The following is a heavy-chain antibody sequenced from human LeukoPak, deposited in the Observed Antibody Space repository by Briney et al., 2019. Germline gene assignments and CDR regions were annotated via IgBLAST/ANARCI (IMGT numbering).Heavy chain of an antibody. CDR3: AKDGLVWLGELN. Sequence: PAGSLRFSCAASGFSCSNYAMSWDPQAPGNGLKWVSVISFSGATTYYADYVKGRITISGDNSKNSLYLQSHRPKATDTSDYYCAKDGLVWLGELNWGQGTLVTVSS. V-gene: IGHV3-23*01. J-gene: IGHJ4*02. CDR2: ISFSGATT. CDR1: GFSCSNYA. D-gene: IGHD3-10*01.